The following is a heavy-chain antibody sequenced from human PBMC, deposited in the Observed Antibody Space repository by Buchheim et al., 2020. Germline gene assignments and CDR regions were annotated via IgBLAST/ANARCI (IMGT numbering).Heavy chain of an antibody. D-gene: IGHD3-9*01. Sequence: VQLVQSGGEVRKPGASVKVSCRTAGYTFSSYGVTWVRQAPGRGLEWLEWISAHNGMTLYAQKVQGRVTMTTETSTTTGFLELRSLTSDDTGVYYCARDFYDILTGPSYGMDVWGQGTT. CDR2: ISAHNGMT. J-gene: IGHJ6*02. CDR1: GYTFSSYG. V-gene: IGHV1-18*01. CDR3: ARDFYDILTGPSYGMDV.